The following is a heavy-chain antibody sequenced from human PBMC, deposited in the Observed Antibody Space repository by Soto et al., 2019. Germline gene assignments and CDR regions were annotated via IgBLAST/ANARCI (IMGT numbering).Heavy chain of an antibody. D-gene: IGHD1-26*01. J-gene: IGHJ4*02. CDR1: GFTFSSYA. CDR2: ISGSGGST. Sequence: PGGSLRLSCAASGFTFSSYAMSWVRQAPGKGLEWVSAISGSGGSTYYADSVKGRFTISRDNSKNTLYLQMNSLRAEDTAVYYCAKEVEPIMQWELPPGFFDYWGQGTLVTVSS. V-gene: IGHV3-23*01. CDR3: AKEVEPIMQWELPPGFFDY.